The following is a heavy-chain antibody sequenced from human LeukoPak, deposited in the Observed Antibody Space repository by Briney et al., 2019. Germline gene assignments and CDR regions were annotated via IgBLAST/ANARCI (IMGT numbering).Heavy chain of an antibody. J-gene: IGHJ4*02. CDR3: AKDAVLRYLDWLLDYFDY. CDR2: IRYDGSNK. V-gene: IGHV3-30*02. CDR1: GFTFSSYG. D-gene: IGHD3-9*01. Sequence: PGGSLRLSCAASGFTFSSYGMSWVRQAPGKGLEWVAFIRYDGSNKYYADSVKGRFTISRDNPKNTLYLQMNSLRAEDTAVYYCAKDAVLRYLDWLLDYFDYWGQGTLVTVSS.